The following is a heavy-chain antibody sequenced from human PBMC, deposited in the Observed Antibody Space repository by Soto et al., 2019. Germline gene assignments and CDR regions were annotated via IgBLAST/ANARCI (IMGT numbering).Heavy chain of an antibody. D-gene: IGHD2-21*02. CDR2: IKPSGGHT. J-gene: IGHJ4*02. V-gene: IGHV1-46*01. CDR1: GNTFTNYY. CDR3: ARGGHVVVVTAAFDY. Sequence: QVQLMQSGAEVKKPGASVKVSCKASGNTFTNYYIHWVRQAPGQGLEWMGTIKPSGGHTTYAQKFLGRVTMTRETSKSTLYMELPSLRSEDTAVYYCARGGHVVVVTAAFDYWGQGTLVTVSS.